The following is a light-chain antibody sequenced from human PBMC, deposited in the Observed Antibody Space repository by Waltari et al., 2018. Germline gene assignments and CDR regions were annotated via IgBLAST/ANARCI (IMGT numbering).Light chain of an antibody. V-gene: IGLV2-14*03. Sequence: QSALTQPASVSGSPGQSITISCTGTSSDVGRFNFVSCFHQHPGNAPKLVIHDVSARPSWVSSRFAGTKSGNTASLTISGLQAEDEADYYCFSYTSFNTRVFGTGTKVTVL. CDR1: SSDVGRFNF. J-gene: IGLJ1*01. CDR2: DVS. CDR3: FSYTSFNTRV.